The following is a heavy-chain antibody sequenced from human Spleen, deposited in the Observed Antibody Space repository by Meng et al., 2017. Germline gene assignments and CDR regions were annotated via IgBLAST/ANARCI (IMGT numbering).Heavy chain of an antibody. J-gene: IGHJ3*02. CDR1: GFTFSDYY. CDR3: ARDWADSYSSGWYNAFDI. CDR2: INGDGFST. V-gene: IGHV3-74*03. Sequence: GESLKISCAASGFTFSDYYMTWIRQAPGKGLVWVSRINGDGFSTTYADSVNGRFTSSRDNAKNTLSLQMNSLRAEDTGVYYCARDWADSYSSGWYNAFDIWGQGTKVTVSS. D-gene: IGHD6-19*01.